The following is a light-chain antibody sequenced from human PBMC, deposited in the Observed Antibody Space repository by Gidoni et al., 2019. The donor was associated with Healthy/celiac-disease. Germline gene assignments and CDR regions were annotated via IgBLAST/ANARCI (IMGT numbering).Light chain of an antibody. V-gene: IGKV1-39*01. CDR2: AAA. CDR3: QQSYSTPLT. Sequence: DMQMTHSLSSLSASVGDRATITCQASQSISSYLNWDQQKPRKAPTLLIYAAASLQSGVPSRFSGSGSGTDFTLTISSLHPQDFASYYCQQSYSTPLTFGGGTKVEIK. CDR1: QSISSY. J-gene: IGKJ4*01.